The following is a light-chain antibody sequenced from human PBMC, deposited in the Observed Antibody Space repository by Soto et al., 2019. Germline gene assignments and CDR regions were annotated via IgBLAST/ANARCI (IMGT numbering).Light chain of an antibody. CDR2: KAS. J-gene: IGKJ2*01. CDR1: QSIHTW. Sequence: DFQMTQSPSTLSASVGDSVTITCRASQSIHTWLAWYQQKPGRTPKLLIYKASVLESGVPSRFSGSGSGTEFTLTSSSLQPDDFATYYCQQYSSHPYTFGRGTKLQIK. V-gene: IGKV1-5*03. CDR3: QQYSSHPYT.